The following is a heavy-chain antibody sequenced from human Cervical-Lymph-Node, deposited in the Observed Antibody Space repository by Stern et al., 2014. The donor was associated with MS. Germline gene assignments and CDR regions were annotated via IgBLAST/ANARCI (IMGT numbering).Heavy chain of an antibody. CDR3: AREVSNRFDP. CDR2: ISTRSNT. Sequence: VQLVESGGGLVQPGGSLRLSCAASGFTFSSYSFNWVRQVPGKGLEWLSYISTRSNTYYADSVKGRFTISRDNAKISLYLQMNTLRAEDTAVYYCAREVSNRFDPGGQGTLGTVSA. V-gene: IGHV3-48*01. CDR1: GFTFSSYS. J-gene: IGHJ5*02. D-gene: IGHD1-14*01.